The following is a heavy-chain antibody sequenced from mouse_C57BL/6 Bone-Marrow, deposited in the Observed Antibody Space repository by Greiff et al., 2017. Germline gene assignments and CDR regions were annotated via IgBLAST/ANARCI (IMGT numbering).Heavy chain of an antibody. V-gene: IGHV1-81*01. CDR1: GYTFTSYG. Sequence: QVQLQQSGAEPARPGASVKLSCKASGYTFTSYGISWVKQRTGQGLEWIGEIYPRSGNTYYNEKFKGKATLTADKSSSTAYMELRSLTSEDSAVYFCARVPPLGPFDYWGQGTTLTVSS. J-gene: IGHJ2*01. CDR2: IYPRSGNT. D-gene: IGHD3-3*01. CDR3: ARVPPLGPFDY.